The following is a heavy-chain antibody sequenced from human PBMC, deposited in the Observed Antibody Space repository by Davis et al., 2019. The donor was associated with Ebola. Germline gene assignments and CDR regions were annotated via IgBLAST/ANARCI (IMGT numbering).Heavy chain of an antibody. CDR1: GFTFSSYG. CDR2: ISYDGSNK. CDR3: ARGYPTLWFGEYYFDY. D-gene: IGHD3-10*01. J-gene: IGHJ4*02. V-gene: IGHV3-30*03. Sequence: GGSLRLSCAASGFTFSSYGMHWVRQAPGKGLEWVAVISYDGSNKYYADSVKGRFTISRDNSKNTLYLQMNSLRAEDTAVYYCARGYPTLWFGEYYFDYWGQGTLVTVSS.